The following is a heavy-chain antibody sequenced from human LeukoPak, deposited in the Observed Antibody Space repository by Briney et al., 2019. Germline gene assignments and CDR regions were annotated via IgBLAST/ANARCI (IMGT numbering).Heavy chain of an antibody. CDR3: ARDSKGGDAFDI. J-gene: IGHJ3*02. CDR2: INPSGGST. V-gene: IGHV1-46*01. D-gene: IGHD3-16*01. Sequence: ASVNVSCKASGYTFTSYYMHWVRQAPGQGLEWMGIINPSGGSTSYAQKFQGRVTMTRDTSTSTVYMELSSLRSEDTAVYYCARDSKGGDAFDIWGQGTMVTVSS. CDR1: GYTFTSYY.